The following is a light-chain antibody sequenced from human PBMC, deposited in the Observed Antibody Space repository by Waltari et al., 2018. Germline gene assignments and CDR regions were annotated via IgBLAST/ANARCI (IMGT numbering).Light chain of an antibody. Sequence: DIQMTQSPSSVSASVGDRVTITCRASQGITSYLVWYQHKPGKAPKLLIYAASYLQSGVPSRFSGSGSGTYFTLTISSLQPEDFGIYYCQQANSFPLTFGGGTKVEIK. CDR1: QGITSY. CDR3: QQANSFPLT. J-gene: IGKJ4*01. CDR2: AAS. V-gene: IGKV1-12*01.